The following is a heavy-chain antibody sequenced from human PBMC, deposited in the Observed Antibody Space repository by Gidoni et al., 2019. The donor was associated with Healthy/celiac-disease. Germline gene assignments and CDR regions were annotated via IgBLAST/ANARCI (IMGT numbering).Heavy chain of an antibody. V-gene: IGHV1-18*01. CDR1: GYTFTSYG. Sequence: QVQLVQSGAEVKKPGASVKVSCKASGYTFTSYGISWVLQAPGQGLEWMGWISAYNGKTNYAQKLQGRVTMTTDTSTSTAYMELRSLRSDDTAVYYCARAGNIAVAVANWFDPWGQGTLVTVSS. J-gene: IGHJ5*02. CDR3: ARAGNIAVAVANWFDP. D-gene: IGHD6-19*01. CDR2: ISAYNGKT.